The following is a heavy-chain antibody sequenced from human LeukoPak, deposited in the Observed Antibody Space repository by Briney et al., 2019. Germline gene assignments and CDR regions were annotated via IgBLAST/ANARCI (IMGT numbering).Heavy chain of an antibody. CDR2: IIPIFGTA. D-gene: IGHD1-26*01. Sequence: SVKVSCKASGGTFSSYAISWVRQAPGQGLEWMGGIIPIFGTANYAQKFQGRVTITADESTSTAYMELSSLRSEDTAVYYCARDPRRYSGSYNWFDPWGQGTLVTVSS. V-gene: IGHV1-69*13. J-gene: IGHJ5*02. CDR3: ARDPRRYSGSYNWFDP. CDR1: GGTFSSYA.